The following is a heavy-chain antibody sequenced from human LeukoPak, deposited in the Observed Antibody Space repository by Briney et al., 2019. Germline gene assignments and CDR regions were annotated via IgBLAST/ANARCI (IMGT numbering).Heavy chain of an antibody. CDR3: AKIMRYYDSSGYYSNYFDY. Sequence: GGSLRLSCAASGFTFSSYAMSWVRQAPGKGLEWVSAISGSGGSTYYADSVKGRFTISRDNSKNTLYLQMNSLRAEDTAVYYCAKIMRYYDSSGYYSNYFDYWGRGTLVTVSS. CDR2: ISGSGGST. CDR1: GFTFSSYA. J-gene: IGHJ4*02. D-gene: IGHD3-22*01. V-gene: IGHV3-23*01.